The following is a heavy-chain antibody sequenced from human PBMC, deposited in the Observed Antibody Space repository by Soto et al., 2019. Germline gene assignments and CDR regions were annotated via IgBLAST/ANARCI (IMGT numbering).Heavy chain of an antibody. CDR1: EFTFSDYA. V-gene: IGHV3-30-3*01. D-gene: IGHD3-22*01. J-gene: IGHJ3*02. Sequence: GGSLRLSCAASEFTFSDYAMHWVRRAPGKGLEWVAVISHDGDKVFYADSMKDRLTISRDNSKSTLFLQLTSLGPEDTALYYCARAHYHDSSGPNGHAFDIWGQGTLVTVSS. CDR3: ARAHYHDSSGPNGHAFDI. CDR2: ISHDGDKV.